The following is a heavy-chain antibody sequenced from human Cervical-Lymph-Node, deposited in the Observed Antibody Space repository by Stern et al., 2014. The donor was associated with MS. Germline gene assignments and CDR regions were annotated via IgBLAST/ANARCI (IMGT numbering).Heavy chain of an antibody. J-gene: IGHJ4*02. D-gene: IGHD3/OR15-3a*01. Sequence: MQLVESGAEVKKPGASVKVSCKASGYTFTSHYMHWVRQAPGQVLEWVGIINPSGDSASYAQKFQGRLTMTRDTSTSTVYMELSSLRSEDTAVYYCASGTGSKRPTGNYWGQGTLVTVSS. CDR2: INPSGDSA. CDR1: GYTFTSHY. V-gene: IGHV1-46*01. CDR3: ASGTGSKRPTGNY.